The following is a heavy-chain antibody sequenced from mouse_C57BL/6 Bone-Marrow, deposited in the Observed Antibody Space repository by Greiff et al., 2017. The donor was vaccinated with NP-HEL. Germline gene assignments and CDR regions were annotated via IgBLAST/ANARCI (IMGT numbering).Heavy chain of an antibody. CDR3: ARHYFDY. J-gene: IGHJ2*01. CDR2: ISSGSSTI. CDR1: GFTFSDYG. V-gene: IGHV5-17*01. Sequence: EVKLMESGGGLVKPGGSLKLSCAASGFTFSDYGMHWVRQAPEKGLEWVAYISSGSSTIYYADTVTGRFTIARDKAKNTLFLQMTSLRSEDTAMYYCARHYFDYWGQGTTLTVSS.